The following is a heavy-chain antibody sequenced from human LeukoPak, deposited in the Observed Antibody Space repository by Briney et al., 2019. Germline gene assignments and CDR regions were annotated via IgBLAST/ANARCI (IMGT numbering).Heavy chain of an antibody. CDR2: ISSSSSYI. J-gene: IGHJ6*03. CDR3: ARDIVVVPAAIGHYYYMDV. CDR1: GFTFSSYS. Sequence: GGSLRLSCAASGFTFSSYSMNWVRQAPGKGLEWVSSISSSSSYIYYADSVKGRFTISRDNAKNSLYLQMNSLRAEDTAVYYCARDIVVVPAAIGHYYYMDVWGKGTTVTVSS. D-gene: IGHD2-2*02. V-gene: IGHV3-21*01.